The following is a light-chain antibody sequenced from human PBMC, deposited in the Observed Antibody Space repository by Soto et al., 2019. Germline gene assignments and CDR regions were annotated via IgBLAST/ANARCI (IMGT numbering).Light chain of an antibody. V-gene: IGKV3-20*01. CDR1: QTVSSNY. Sequence: EFVLTQSPGTLSLSPGERATLSCRASQTVSSNYLAWYQHKPGQAPRLLIYGSSNRAAGIPDRFSDSESGTDFTLTISRLEPEDFAVYYCQQFGGSPMYIFGQGTKVEIK. CDR2: GSS. J-gene: IGKJ2*01. CDR3: QQFGGSPMYI.